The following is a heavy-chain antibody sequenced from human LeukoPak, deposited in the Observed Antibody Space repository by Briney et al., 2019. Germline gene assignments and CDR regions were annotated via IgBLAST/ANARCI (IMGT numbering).Heavy chain of an antibody. D-gene: IGHD3-3*01. V-gene: IGHV1-8*01. Sequence: GASVKVSCKASGYTFTSYDINWVRQATGQGLEWMGWMNPNSGNTGYAQKFQGRVTMTRNTSISTAYMELSSLRSEDTAVYYCARPYFWSGYFSLYGMDVWGQGTTVTVSS. CDR2: MNPNSGNT. CDR1: GYTFTSYD. CDR3: ARPYFWSGYFSLYGMDV. J-gene: IGHJ6*02.